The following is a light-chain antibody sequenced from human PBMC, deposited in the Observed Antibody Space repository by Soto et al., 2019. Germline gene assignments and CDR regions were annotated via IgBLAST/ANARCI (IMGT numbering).Light chain of an antibody. CDR1: QSVSSN. CDR2: GAS. CDR3: QQYNNWPRNT. Sequence: EIVMTHSPATLSVSPCERATLSFSASQSVSSNLAWYQQKPGQAPRLLIYGASTRATGIPARFSGSGSGTDFTLTISSLQSEDFAIYYCQQYNNWPRNTFGQGTKVDI. J-gene: IGKJ2*01. V-gene: IGKV3-15*01.